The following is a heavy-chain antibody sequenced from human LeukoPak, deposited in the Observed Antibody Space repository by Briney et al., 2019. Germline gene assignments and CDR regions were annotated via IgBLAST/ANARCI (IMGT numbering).Heavy chain of an antibody. Sequence: GGSLRLSCAASGFTFSSYGMSWVRQAPGKGLEWVSAIRGSGIRTYYADSVNGRFTISRDNSKNTLYLQMNSLRVEDTAVYYCAKDRPDYYDSSGYYLRGYFDPWGQGTLVTVSS. CDR1: GFTFSSYG. CDR3: AKDRPDYYDSSGYYLRGYFDP. D-gene: IGHD3-22*01. J-gene: IGHJ4*02. CDR2: IRGSGIRT. V-gene: IGHV3-23*01.